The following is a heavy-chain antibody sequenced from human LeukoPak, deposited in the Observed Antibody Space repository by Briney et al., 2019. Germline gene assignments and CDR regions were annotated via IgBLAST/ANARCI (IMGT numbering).Heavy chain of an antibody. Sequence: GGSLRLSCAASGFTFSSYAMSWVRQAPGKGLEWVSAISGSGGSTYYADSVKGRFTISRDNYKNTLYLQMNSLKTEDTAVYYCTTDSFTVIVPSAEGPWGQGALVTVSS. CDR3: TTDSFTVIVPSAEGP. V-gene: IGHV3-23*01. J-gene: IGHJ5*02. CDR1: GFTFSSYA. D-gene: IGHD2/OR15-2a*01. CDR2: ISGSGGST.